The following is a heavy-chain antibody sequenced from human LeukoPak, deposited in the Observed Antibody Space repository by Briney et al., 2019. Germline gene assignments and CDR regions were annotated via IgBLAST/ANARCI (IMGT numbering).Heavy chain of an antibody. CDR1: GYTFTSYD. CDR3: ARGASWYYDSSGLDY. Sequence: ASVKVSCKASGYTFTSYDINWVRQATGQGPEWMGWMNPNSGNTGYAQKFQGRVTMTRNTSISTAYMELSSLRSEDTAVYYCARGASWYYDSSGLDYWGQGTLVTVSS. J-gene: IGHJ4*02. CDR2: MNPNSGNT. V-gene: IGHV1-8*01. D-gene: IGHD3-22*01.